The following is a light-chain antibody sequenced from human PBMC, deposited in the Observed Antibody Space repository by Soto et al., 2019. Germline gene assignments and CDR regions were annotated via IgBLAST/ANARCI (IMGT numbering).Light chain of an antibody. J-gene: IGKJ1*01. CDR1: QGISTY. CDR3: QQLNSYPRT. Sequence: IQLTQSPSSLSASVGDRVTITCRASQGISTYLAWYQQKPGKAPKLLIYGASTLQSGVPSRFSGSGSGTAFTLTISSLQPADFATYYCQQLNSYPRTFGQGTRVEIK. V-gene: IGKV1-9*01. CDR2: GAS.